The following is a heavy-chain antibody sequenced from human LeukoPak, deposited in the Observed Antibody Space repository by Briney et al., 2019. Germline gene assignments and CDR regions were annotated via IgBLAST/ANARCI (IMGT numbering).Heavy chain of an antibody. V-gene: IGHV4-4*02. CDR3: ATPNDAFNI. CDR1: GGSISNENW. CDR2: IHYRGGT. Sequence: PSGTLSLTCAVSGGSISNENWWSWVRQPPGKGLEWIGEIHYRGGTNYNPSLRSRVTISVDTSNNQFSLKMTSVTAADTAVYYCATPNDAFNIWGQGTMVTVSS. J-gene: IGHJ3*02.